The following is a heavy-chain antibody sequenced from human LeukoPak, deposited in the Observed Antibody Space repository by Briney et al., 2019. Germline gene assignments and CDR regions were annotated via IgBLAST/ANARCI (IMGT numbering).Heavy chain of an antibody. CDR1: GGSISSGANY. D-gene: IGHD4-17*01. V-gene: IGHV4-31*03. CDR3: AKARDYEVGFDP. Sequence: KPSETLSLTCTVSGGSISSGANYWSWIRQHPGKGLEWIGYIYYRGSTYYSPSLKSRVTISLDTSKNQFSLNLDSVTAADTAVYYCAKARDYEVGFDPWGQGTLVTVSS. CDR2: IYYRGST. J-gene: IGHJ5*02.